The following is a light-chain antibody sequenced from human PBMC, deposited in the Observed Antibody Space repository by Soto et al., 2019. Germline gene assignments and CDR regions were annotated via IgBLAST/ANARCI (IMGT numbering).Light chain of an antibody. V-gene: IGLV1-47*01. J-gene: IGLJ1*01. CDR2: RND. Sequence: HSVLTQPPSVSGTPGQRVTISCSGSISNIGNNYVYWFQQLPGTAPKVLSNRNDQRPSGVPDRFSGSKSGTSASLAISGLRSEDEAEYYCAAWDDTVRSYVFGTGTKLTVL. CDR1: ISNIGNNY. CDR3: AAWDDTVRSYV.